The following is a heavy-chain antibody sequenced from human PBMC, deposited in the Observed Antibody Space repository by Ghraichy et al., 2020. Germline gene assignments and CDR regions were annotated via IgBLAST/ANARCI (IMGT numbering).Heavy chain of an antibody. D-gene: IGHD2-2*01. CDR1: GFTFSSYG. V-gene: IGHV3-30*02. Sequence: GGSLRLSCAASGFTFSSYGMHWVRQAPGKGLEWVAFIRYDGSNKYYADSVKGRFTISRDNSKNTLYLQMNSLRAEDTAVYYCAKDESGAIVVVPAFDYWGQGTLVTVSS. J-gene: IGHJ4*02. CDR2: IRYDGSNK. CDR3: AKDESGAIVVVPAFDY.